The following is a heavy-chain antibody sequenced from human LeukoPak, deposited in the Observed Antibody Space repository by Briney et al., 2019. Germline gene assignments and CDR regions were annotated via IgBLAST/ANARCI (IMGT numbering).Heavy chain of an antibody. Sequence: GGSLRLSCAASGFTFSSYGMHWVRQAPGKGLEWVAFIRYDGSNKYYADSVKGRFTISRDNAKNSLYLQMNSLRAEDTAVYYCARGYLYYDFWSGYPGDFDYWGQGTLVTVSS. V-gene: IGHV3-30*02. CDR3: ARGYLYYDFWSGYPGDFDY. CDR1: GFTFSSYG. J-gene: IGHJ4*02. D-gene: IGHD3-3*01. CDR2: IRYDGSNK.